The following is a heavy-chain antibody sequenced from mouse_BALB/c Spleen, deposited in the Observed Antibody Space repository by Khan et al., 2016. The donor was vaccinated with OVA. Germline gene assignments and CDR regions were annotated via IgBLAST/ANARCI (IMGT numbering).Heavy chain of an antibody. Sequence: QFQLVQSGPELKRPGETVKISCKASRYTFTDYGMNWVKQAPGKGLKWMGWISTYTGQSTYADDFKGRFAFSLEASATTVFLHINNLKNEDMATYYCARSRGNFLLDHWGQGSTLTVSS. CDR3: ARSRGNFLLDH. CDR1: RYTFTDYG. D-gene: IGHD2-1*01. V-gene: IGHV9-1*02. CDR2: ISTYTGQS. J-gene: IGHJ2*01.